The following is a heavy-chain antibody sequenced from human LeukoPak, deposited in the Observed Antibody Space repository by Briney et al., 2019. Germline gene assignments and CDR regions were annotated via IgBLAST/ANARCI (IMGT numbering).Heavy chain of an antibody. CDR1: GFTFSTYA. J-gene: IGHJ4*02. Sequence: PGRSLRLSCAASGFTFSTYAMHWVRQAPGKGLEWVAVMSYDGSHKYYADSVKGRFTISRDNSKNTLYLQMNSLRAEDTAVYFCARDPSSWFFDYWGQGTLVTVSS. V-gene: IGHV3-30-3*01. CDR3: ARDPSSWFFDY. CDR2: MSYDGSHK. D-gene: IGHD6-13*01.